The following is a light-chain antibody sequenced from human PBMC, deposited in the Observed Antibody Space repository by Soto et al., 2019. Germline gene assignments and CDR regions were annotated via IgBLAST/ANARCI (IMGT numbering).Light chain of an antibody. J-gene: IGLJ2*01. V-gene: IGLV2-14*01. CDR3: SSYRTGSRV. CDR1: NNDVGAYTY. CDR2: EVS. Sequence: SALTQPASVSGSPGQSITISCTGTNNDVGAYTYVSWYQQHPGKAPRLIIYEVSERPSGVSNRFSGSKSGNTASLVISGLQAEDEADYYCSSYRTGSRVFGGGTQLTVL.